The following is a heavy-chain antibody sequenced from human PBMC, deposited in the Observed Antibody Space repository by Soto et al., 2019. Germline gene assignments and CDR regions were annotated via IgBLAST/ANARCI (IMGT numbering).Heavy chain of an antibody. V-gene: IGHV4-39*01. CDR3: GRLEGLATISYYFDY. D-gene: IGHD3-9*01. CDR1: GGCVSRRRYY. Sequence: SETRSLTCTVWGGCVSRRRYYWGWVRQPPGKGLEWIGSVYYSGSTYYNPSLESRVTISVDKSKNQFSLKLMSLSAADTAVYYCGRLEGLATISYYFDYWGQGALVTVSS. CDR2: VYYSGST. J-gene: IGHJ4*02.